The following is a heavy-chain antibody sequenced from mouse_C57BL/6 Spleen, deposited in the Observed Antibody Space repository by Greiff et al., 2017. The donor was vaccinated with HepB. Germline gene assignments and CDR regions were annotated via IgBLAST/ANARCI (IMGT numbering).Heavy chain of an antibody. Sequence: DVQLQESGPGLVKPSQSLSLTCSVTGYSITSGYYWNWIRQFPGNKLEWMGYISYDGSNNYNPSLKNRISITRDTSKNQFFLKLNSVTTEDTATYYCAKGGDSLFDYWGQGTTLTVSS. CDR1: GYSITSGYY. J-gene: IGHJ2*01. CDR3: AKGGDSLFDY. D-gene: IGHD3-3*01. V-gene: IGHV3-6*01. CDR2: ISYDGSN.